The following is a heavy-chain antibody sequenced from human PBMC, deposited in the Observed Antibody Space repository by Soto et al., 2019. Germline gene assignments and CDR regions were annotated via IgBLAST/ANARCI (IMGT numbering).Heavy chain of an antibody. J-gene: IGHJ6*02. V-gene: IGHV4-59*01. Sequence: ETLSLTCTVSGDSISSYFWSWIRQPPGKGLEWIGCVYHSGSTNYSPSLKRRVSISVDTSKNQFSLRLTSVTAADTAVYYCARTYSSSYSRYPVYYGMDVWGQGTTVTVSS. CDR3: ARTYSSSYSRYPVYYGMDV. CDR2: VYHSGST. D-gene: IGHD3-22*01. CDR1: GDSISSYF.